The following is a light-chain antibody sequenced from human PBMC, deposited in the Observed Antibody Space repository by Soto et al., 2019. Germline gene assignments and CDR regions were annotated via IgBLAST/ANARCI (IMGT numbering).Light chain of an antibody. CDR1: SSDVGGYNS. CDR3: SSFTSSMTNV. V-gene: IGLV2-14*04. Sequence: SVSGSPGQSITISCTGTSSDVGGYNSVSWYQQHPGKAPKLILYDVTDRPSGVSYRFSGSKSGNTASLTISGLQAADEADYFCSSFTSSMTNVFGSGTKVTVL. CDR2: DVT. J-gene: IGLJ1*01.